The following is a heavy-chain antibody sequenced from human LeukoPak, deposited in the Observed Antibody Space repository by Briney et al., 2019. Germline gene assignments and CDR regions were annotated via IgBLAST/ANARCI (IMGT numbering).Heavy chain of an antibody. CDR1: GVTFRRYD. CDR3: ARVYDVLTGGFDN. D-gene: IGHD3-9*01. J-gene: IGHJ4*02. V-gene: IGHV3-21*01. Sequence: GGSLRLSCASSGVTFRRYDMNWVRQAPGKGLEWVSFISSSMISIHYADSVQGRFTISRDNARNILYLQMNSLRAEDTAFYYCARVYDVLTGGFDNWGQGALVTVSS. CDR2: ISSSMISI.